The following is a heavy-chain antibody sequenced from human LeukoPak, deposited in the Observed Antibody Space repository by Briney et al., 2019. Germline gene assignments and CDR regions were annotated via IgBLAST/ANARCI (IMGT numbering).Heavy chain of an antibody. D-gene: IGHD6-13*01. Sequence: SVKVSCKASGGTFSSYAISWVRQAPGQGLEWMGGIIPIFGTANYAQKFQGRVTITTDESTSTAYMELSSLRSEDTAVYYCEAWWVSSWYEGLKPRDDAFDIWGQGTMVTVSS. J-gene: IGHJ3*02. CDR3: EAWWVSSWYEGLKPRDDAFDI. CDR2: IIPIFGTA. CDR1: GGTFSSYA. V-gene: IGHV1-69*05.